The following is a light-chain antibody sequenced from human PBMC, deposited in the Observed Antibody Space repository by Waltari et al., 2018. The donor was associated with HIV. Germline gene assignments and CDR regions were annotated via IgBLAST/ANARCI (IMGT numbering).Light chain of an antibody. CDR3: QQYHNFPRT. V-gene: IGKV3-15*01. Sequence: EIVMTQSPATLSVSPGERATLSCRASQSVSSNLAWYQQKPGQTPRLLIYGASTRATGIPARFSGSGAGTEFTLTISSLQSEDFAVYYCQQYHNFPRTFGQGIKVEIK. CDR1: QSVSSN. CDR2: GAS. J-gene: IGKJ1*01.